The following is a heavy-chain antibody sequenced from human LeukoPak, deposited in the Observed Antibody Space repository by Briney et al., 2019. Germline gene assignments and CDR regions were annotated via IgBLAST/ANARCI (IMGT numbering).Heavy chain of an antibody. CDR3: ARVRGIPDWYFDL. J-gene: IGHJ2*01. CDR2: IHYSGST. CDR1: GGSISRYY. Sequence: SETLSLTCTVSGGSISRYYWSWIRQPPGRGLEWIGYIHYSGSTNYNPSLKSRVTISVDTSKNQFSLKLSSVTAADTAVYYCARVRGIPDWYFDLWGRGTLVSVSS. D-gene: IGHD6-13*01. V-gene: IGHV4-59*01.